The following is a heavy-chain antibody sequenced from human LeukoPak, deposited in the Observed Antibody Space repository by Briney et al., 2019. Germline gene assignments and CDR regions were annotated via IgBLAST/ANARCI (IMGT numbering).Heavy chain of an antibody. CDR3: ARGRSGGYYYDSSGYDY. V-gene: IGHV4-31*03. D-gene: IGHD3-22*01. Sequence: SETLSLTCTVSGGSISSGGYYWGWIRQHPGKGLEWIGYIYYSGSTYYNPSLKSRVTISVDTSKNQFSLKLSSVTAADTAVYYCARGRSGGYYYDSSGYDYWGQGTLVTVSS. J-gene: IGHJ4*02. CDR2: IYYSGST. CDR1: GGSISSGGYY.